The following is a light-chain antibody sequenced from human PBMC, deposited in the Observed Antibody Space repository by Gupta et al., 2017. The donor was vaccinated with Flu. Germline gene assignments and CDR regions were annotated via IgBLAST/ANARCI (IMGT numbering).Light chain of an antibody. CDR1: SSNIGSNP. CDR2: SNN. Sequence: QSVLTPPPSASGTPGQRVTISCSGSSSNIGSNPVHWYKQRPGTAPKLLIYSNNQRPSGVPDRFSGSKSGTSASLAISGLQAEDEADYYCAAGDDSRNGWVFGGGTKLTVL. V-gene: IGLV1-44*01. J-gene: IGLJ3*02. CDR3: AAGDDSRNGWV.